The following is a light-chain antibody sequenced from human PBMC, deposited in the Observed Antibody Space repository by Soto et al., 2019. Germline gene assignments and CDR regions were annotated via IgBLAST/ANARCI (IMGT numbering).Light chain of an antibody. CDR1: QSVSSNY. CDR3: QQSGSSPPT. V-gene: IGKV3-20*01. J-gene: IGKJ1*01. CDR2: GAS. Sequence: EIVLTQSPGTLSLSPGERATLSCRASQSVSSNYVAWYQRKPGLSPRLLIYGASSRATDIPSRFSGSGSGTDFTLTITRLEAEDFAVYYCQQSGSSPPTFGQGTKVEVK.